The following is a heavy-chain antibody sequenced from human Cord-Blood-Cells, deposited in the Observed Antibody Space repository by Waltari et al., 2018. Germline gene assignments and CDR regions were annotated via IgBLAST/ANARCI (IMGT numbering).Heavy chain of an antibody. D-gene: IGHD2-8*01. CDR1: GYTFTSYA. V-gene: IGHV1-3*01. Sequence: QVQLVQSGAEVKKPGASVKVSCKASGYTFTSYAMHWVRQAPGQRLEWMGWINAGNGNTKYSQKFQGRVTITRDTSASTAYMELSSLRSEDTAVYYCARDWAEGWDIVLMVYAPHFDYWGQGTLVTVSS. CDR3: ARDWAEGWDIVLMVYAPHFDY. J-gene: IGHJ4*02. CDR2: INAGNGNT.